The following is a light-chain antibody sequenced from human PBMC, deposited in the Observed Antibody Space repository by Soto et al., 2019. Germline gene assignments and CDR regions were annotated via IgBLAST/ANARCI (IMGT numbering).Light chain of an antibody. CDR2: GAS. Sequence: EIVMTQSPATLSVSPGERATLSCRASQSVSSDLAWYQQKPGQAPRLLIHGASTRATDIPARFSGSGSGTEFTLTISSLQSEDFAVYYCQQYNNWPPYTFGQGTKLEIK. CDR3: QQYNNWPPYT. V-gene: IGKV3-15*01. CDR1: QSVSSD. J-gene: IGKJ2*01.